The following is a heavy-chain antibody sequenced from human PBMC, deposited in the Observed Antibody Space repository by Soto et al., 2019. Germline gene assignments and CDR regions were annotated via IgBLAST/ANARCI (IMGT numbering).Heavy chain of an antibody. J-gene: IGHJ4*02. D-gene: IGHD1-1*01. V-gene: IGHV3-11*06. CDR3: ARSGDNFNVLDY. CDR1: GFTFSDYY. CDR2: SSNSGTFA. Sequence: QVHLVESGGGLVKPGGSLRLSCAASGFTFSDYYMSWVRQAPGRGLEWISYSSNSGTFARYATSVKGRFSISRDNANNSLYLEMNSLRVEDTPVYYCARSGDNFNVLDYWGQGTPVTVSS.